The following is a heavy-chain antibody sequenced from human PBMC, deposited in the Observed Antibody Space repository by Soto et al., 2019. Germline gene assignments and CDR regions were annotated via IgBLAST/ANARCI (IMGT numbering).Heavy chain of an antibody. CDR2: INTDGSST. J-gene: IGHJ3*02. D-gene: IGHD6-13*01. CDR3: ASGYSRTWYNAFDI. Sequence: EVQLVESGGDLVQPGGSLRLSCAASGFTFSSYWMHWVRQAPGKGLVWVSRINTDGSSTNYGDSVKGRFTISRDNAKNTLFLQLNSLRDGDTAVYYCASGYSRTWYNAFDIWGQGTMVTVSS. CDR1: GFTFSSYW. V-gene: IGHV3-74*01.